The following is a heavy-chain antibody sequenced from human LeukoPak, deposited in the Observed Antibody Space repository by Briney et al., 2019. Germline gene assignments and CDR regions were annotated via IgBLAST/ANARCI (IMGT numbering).Heavy chain of an antibody. CDR2: INPNSGGT. J-gene: IGHJ4*02. D-gene: IGHD3-10*01. V-gene: IGHV1-2*02. CDR1: GYTFTGYY. Sequence: EASVKVSCTASGYTFTGYYMHWVRQAPGQGLEWMGWINPNSGGTNYAQKFQGRVTMTRDTSISTAYMELSRLRSDDTAVYYCAKLPTDHYYGSGSYDYWGQGTLVTVSS. CDR3: AKLPTDHYYGSGSYDY.